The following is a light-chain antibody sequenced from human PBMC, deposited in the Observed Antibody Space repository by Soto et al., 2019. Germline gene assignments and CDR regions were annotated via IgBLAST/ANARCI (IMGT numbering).Light chain of an antibody. CDR3: PSYDSMSRWV. V-gene: IGLV6-57*01. J-gene: IGLJ3*02. Sequence: NFMLTQPHSVSESPGKTVTISCTRSSGTIASNYVQWYQQRPGSSPTTVIYEDYQRPSEVPDRCSASTDRSSTSSSPTISRLNTDDEDDYCWPSYDSMSRWVFGGGTKLTVL. CDR1: SGTIASNY. CDR2: EDY.